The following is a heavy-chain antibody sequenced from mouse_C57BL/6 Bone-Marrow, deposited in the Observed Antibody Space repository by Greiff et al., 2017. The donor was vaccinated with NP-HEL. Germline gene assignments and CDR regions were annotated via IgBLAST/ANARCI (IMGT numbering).Heavy chain of an antibody. CDR2: INPNNGGT. D-gene: IGHD1-1*01. CDR1: GYTFTDYN. V-gene: IGHV1-22*01. Sequence: EVQLQQSGPELVKPGASVKMSCKASGYTFTDYNMHWVKQSHGKSLEWIGYINPNNGGTSYNQKFKGKATLTVNKSSSTAYMELRSLTSEDSAVYYCARSYYYGSSPYWYFDVWGTGTTVTVSS. CDR3: ARSYYYGSSPYWYFDV. J-gene: IGHJ1*03.